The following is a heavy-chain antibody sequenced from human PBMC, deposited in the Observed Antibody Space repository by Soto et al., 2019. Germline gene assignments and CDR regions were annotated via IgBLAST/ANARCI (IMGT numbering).Heavy chain of an antibody. Sequence: QVQLVESGGGVVQPGRSLRLSCAASGFTFSSYGMHWVRQAPCKGLEWVAVIWYDGSNTYYADSVKGRFTISRDNSKNTRYLQMNSLRAEDTAVYYCATSEAAGYFDYWGQGTLVTVSS. CDR3: ATSEAAGYFDY. D-gene: IGHD6-25*01. J-gene: IGHJ4*02. CDR2: IWYDGSNT. CDR1: GFTFSSYG. V-gene: IGHV3-33*01.